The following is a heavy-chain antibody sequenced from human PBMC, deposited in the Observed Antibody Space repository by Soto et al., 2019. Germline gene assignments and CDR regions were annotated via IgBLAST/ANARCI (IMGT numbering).Heavy chain of an antibody. J-gene: IGHJ6*02. CDR3: ARDLRVVVPAVNEYYYYGMDV. V-gene: IGHV3-13*04. Sequence: PGGSLRLSCAASGFTFSSYDMHWVRQATGKGLEWVSAIGTAGDTYYPGSVKGRFTISRENAKNSLYLQMNSLRAGGTAVYYCARDLRVVVPAVNEYYYYGMDVWGQGTTVTVSS. D-gene: IGHD2-2*01. CDR1: GFTFSSYD. CDR2: IGTAGDT.